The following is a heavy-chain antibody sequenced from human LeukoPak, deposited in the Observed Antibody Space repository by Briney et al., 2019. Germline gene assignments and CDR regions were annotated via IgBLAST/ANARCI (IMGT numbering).Heavy chain of an antibody. D-gene: IGHD5-18*01. V-gene: IGHV1-69*13. CDR3: ARADSPSDTAMITAPGY. CDR2: IIPIFGTA. Sequence: SVKVSCKASGYTFINYYVHWVRQPPGQGLEWMGGIIPIFGTAKYTQKFQGRVTITADESTSTAYMELSSLRSEDTAVYYCARADSPSDTAMITAPGYWGQGTLVTVSS. J-gene: IGHJ4*02. CDR1: GYTFINYY.